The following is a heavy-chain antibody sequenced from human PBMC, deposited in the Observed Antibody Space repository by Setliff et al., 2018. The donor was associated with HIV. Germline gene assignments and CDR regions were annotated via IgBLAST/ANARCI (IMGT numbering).Heavy chain of an antibody. CDR2: IYHSRTT. D-gene: IGHD4-17*01. V-gene: IGHV4-59*06. CDR3: AALTTGYYFDY. Sequence: SETLSLTCAVSGVSITSHYWSWIRQPPGKGLEWIGYIYHSRTTYYNPSLKSRGTISLDMSKNQFSLKLTSVTAADTAVYYCAALTTGYYFDYWGQGTLVTVSS. CDR1: GVSITSHY. J-gene: IGHJ4*02.